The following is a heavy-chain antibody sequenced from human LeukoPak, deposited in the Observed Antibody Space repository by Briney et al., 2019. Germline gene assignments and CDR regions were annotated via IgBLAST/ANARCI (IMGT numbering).Heavy chain of an antibody. CDR1: GFIVSSNH. CDR2: IYSGGGT. V-gene: IGHV3-53*01. J-gene: IGHJ3*02. CDR3: AARWGYNGFDI. Sequence: AGGSLRLSCAASGFIVSSNHMSWVRQAPGKGLEWVSVIYSGGGTYYADSVKGRFTISRDKSKNTLYLQMNSLRAEDTALFYCAARWGYNGFDIWGQGTTVAVSS. D-gene: IGHD5-18*01.